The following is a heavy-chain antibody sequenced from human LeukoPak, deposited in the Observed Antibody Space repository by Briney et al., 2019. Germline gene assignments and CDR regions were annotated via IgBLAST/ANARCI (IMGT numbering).Heavy chain of an antibody. J-gene: IGHJ6*02. CDR1: GYTFTSYG. CDR2: IRAYNGNT. CDR3: ATNLRPTGYSSSWYSARLGLSHYYGMDI. Sequence: ASVKVSCKAAGYTFTSYGISWVRQAPGQGLEWMGGIRAYNGNTNYAQKLQGRVTMTTDTSTSTAYMELRSLRSDDMAVYYCATNLRPTGYSSSWYSARLGLSHYYGMDIWGQGTTVTVSS. V-gene: IGHV1-18*03. D-gene: IGHD6-13*01.